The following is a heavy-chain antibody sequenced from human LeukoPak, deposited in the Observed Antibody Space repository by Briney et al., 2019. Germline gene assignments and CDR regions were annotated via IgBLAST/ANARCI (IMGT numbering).Heavy chain of an antibody. D-gene: IGHD3-3*01. CDR3: ARAYYDFWSGYYYYYYMDV. CDR1: GDSIGTFH. J-gene: IGHJ6*03. V-gene: IGHV4-59*01. CDR2: VQHSGRA. Sequence: SETLSLTCTVSGDSIGTFHWSWIRQPPGEGLEWIAQVQHSGRATVSDSLNRRVTISVDTSKNQFSLKLSSVTAADTAVYYCARAYYDFWSGYYYYYYMDVWGKGATVTVSS.